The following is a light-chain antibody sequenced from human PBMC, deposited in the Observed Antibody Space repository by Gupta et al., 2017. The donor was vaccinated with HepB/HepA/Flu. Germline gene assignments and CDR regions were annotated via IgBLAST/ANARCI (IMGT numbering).Light chain of an antibody. V-gene: IGLV1-44*01. Sequence: QSLLTQPPSASGTPGQSVSDACSSSGSNIGSNTVNWYRQLPGTAPKLLIYNNHQRPSGVPDRFSGSKSGTSASLAISGLQAEDEADFHCAAWDDSLIFYVFGTGTKVTVL. CDR3: AAWDDSLIFYV. CDR2: NNH. CDR1: GSNIGSNT. J-gene: IGLJ1*01.